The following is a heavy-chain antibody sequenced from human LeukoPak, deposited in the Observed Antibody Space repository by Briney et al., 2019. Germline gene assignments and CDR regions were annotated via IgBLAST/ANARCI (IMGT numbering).Heavy chain of an antibody. CDR3: VRHSRVVAFDY. Sequence: SETLSLTCALYGGSFSGYYWSWIRQPPGKGLEWIGEIVHSGNTKYNPSLKSRVTILVDTSKNQFSLNLTSVTAADTAVYYCVRHSRVVAFDYWGQGNLVTVSS. CDR1: GGSFSGYY. V-gene: IGHV4-34*12. CDR2: IVHSGNT. D-gene: IGHD2-15*01. J-gene: IGHJ4*02.